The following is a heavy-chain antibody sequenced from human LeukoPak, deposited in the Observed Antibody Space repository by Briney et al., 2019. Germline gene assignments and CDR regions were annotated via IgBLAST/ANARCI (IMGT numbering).Heavy chain of an antibody. J-gene: IGHJ4*02. V-gene: IGHV4-39*07. Sequence: SETLSLTCTVSGGSISSSSYYWGWIRQPPGKGLEWIGSIYYSGSTYYNPSLKSRVTISVDTSKNQFSLKLSSVTAADTAVYYCAITGVRGPRKEKGDCSSTSCHALGYWGQGTLVTVSS. CDR3: AITGVRGPRKEKGDCSSTSCHALGY. D-gene: IGHD2-2*01. CDR1: GGSISSSSYY. CDR2: IYYSGST.